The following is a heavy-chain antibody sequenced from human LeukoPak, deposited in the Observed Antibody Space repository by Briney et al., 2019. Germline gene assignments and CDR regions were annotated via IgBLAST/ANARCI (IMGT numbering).Heavy chain of an antibody. V-gene: IGHV3-23*01. CDR3: AKGVASSGTPVDY. D-gene: IGHD3-10*01. CDR1: GFTFSNYA. CDR2: ISGSGGST. Sequence: GGSLRLSCAASGFTFSNYAMIWVRQAPGKGLEWVSSISGSGGSTYYADSVKGRFTISRDNSKNTLYLQMNRLRADDTAVYYCAKGVASSGTPVDYWGQGTLVTVSS. J-gene: IGHJ4*02.